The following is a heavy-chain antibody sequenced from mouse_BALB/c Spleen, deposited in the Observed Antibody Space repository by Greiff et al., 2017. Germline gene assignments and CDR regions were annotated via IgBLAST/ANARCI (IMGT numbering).Heavy chain of an antibody. CDR1: GYTFSSYW. CDR3: ARRGYDGEDFDY. D-gene: IGHD2-2*01. CDR2: ILPGSGST. J-gene: IGHJ2*01. Sequence: VQLQQSGAELMKPGASVKISCKATGYTFSSYWIEWVKQRPGHGLEWIGEILPGSGSTNYNEKFKGKATFTADTSSNTAYMQLSSLTSEDSAVYYCARRGYDGEDFDYGGQGTTLTVSS. V-gene: IGHV1-9*01.